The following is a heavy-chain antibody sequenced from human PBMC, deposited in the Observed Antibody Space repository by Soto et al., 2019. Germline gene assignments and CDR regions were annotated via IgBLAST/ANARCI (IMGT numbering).Heavy chain of an antibody. D-gene: IGHD7-27*01. V-gene: IGHV1-46*01. Sequence: QVQLVQSGAEVKKPGASVKVSCKASGYTFTSYYMHWVRQAPGQGLEWMGIINPSGGSPSYGQKFQGRVTMTRHTSTSTVYMELSSLRSEDTSVYYCATTELGIMRVFGYWGQGTLVTGSS. CDR3: ATTELGIMRVFGY. CDR1: GYTFTSYY. CDR2: INPSGGSP. J-gene: IGHJ4*02.